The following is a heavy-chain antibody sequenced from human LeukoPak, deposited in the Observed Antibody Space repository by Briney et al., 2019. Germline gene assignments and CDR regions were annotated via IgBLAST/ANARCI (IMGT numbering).Heavy chain of an antibody. Sequence: ASVNVSCKASGYTFTSYGISWVRQAPGQGLEWMGWISGDNGYTQYAQKLQGRVTMTTDTSTSTAYVELRSLRSDDTAVYYCARDYNYVPDYWGQGTLVTVSS. J-gene: IGHJ4*02. CDR2: ISGDNGYT. D-gene: IGHD3-22*01. CDR1: GYTFTSYG. V-gene: IGHV1-18*01. CDR3: ARDYNYVPDY.